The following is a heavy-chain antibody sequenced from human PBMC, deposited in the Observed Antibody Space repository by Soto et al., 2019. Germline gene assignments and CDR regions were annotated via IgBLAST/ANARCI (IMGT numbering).Heavy chain of an antibody. CDR3: ARRRMYYDILTGYRPYYYGMDV. Sequence: SETLSLTCAVSGASISGYHWSWIRQFPGKGLECLGYISYSGATNYNPSLKSRVTMSVDTSKNQFSLQLNSVTAADTAVYYCARRRMYYDILTGYRPYYYGMDVWGQGTTVT. CDR2: ISYSGAT. V-gene: IGHV4-59*12. CDR1: GASISGYH. J-gene: IGHJ6*02. D-gene: IGHD3-9*01.